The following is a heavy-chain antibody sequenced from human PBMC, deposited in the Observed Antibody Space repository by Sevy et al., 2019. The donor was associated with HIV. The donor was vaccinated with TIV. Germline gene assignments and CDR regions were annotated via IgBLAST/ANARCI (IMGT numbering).Heavy chain of an antibody. CDR3: AKDFSDVYYYDTNAAVDY. CDR2: ISASGYSI. CDR1: GIAFSSYA. V-gene: IGHV3-23*01. Sequence: GGSLRLSCAASGIAFSSYAMFWVRQAPGKGLEWVSSISASGYSIYYADSVKGRFILSRDNSRNTVALQMNSLRADDTAVYYCAKDFSDVYYYDTNAAVDYWGQGTLVTVSS. J-gene: IGHJ4*02. D-gene: IGHD3-22*01.